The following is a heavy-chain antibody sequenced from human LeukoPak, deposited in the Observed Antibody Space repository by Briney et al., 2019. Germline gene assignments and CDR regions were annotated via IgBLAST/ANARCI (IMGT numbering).Heavy chain of an antibody. J-gene: IGHJ5*02. D-gene: IGHD6-13*01. CDR2: INNDGSST. CDR1: GFTFSSYW. V-gene: IGHV3-74*01. Sequence: GGSLRLSCAASGFTFSSYWMHWVRQAPGKGLAWVSRINNDGSSTSYADSVKGRFTISRDNAKNTLYLQMSSLRAEDTAVYYCARPTKEGSSWYWWFDPWGQGTLVTVSS. CDR3: ARPTKEGSSWYWWFDP.